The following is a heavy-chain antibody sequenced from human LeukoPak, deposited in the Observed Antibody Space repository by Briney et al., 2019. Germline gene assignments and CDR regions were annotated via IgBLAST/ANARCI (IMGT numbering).Heavy chain of an antibody. V-gene: IGHV3-23*01. Sequence: GGSLRLSCAASGFTFSSYAMSWVRQAPGKGLEWVSSITSSGAATYYADSVKGRFTISRDNSDSTLYLQMNSLRAEDTAVYYCAKDRPNYYGSNGHYYKLNGDCWGQGTLVTVSS. CDR1: GFTFSSYA. D-gene: IGHD3-22*01. J-gene: IGHJ4*02. CDR2: ITSSGAAT. CDR3: AKDRPNYYGSNGHYYKLNGDC.